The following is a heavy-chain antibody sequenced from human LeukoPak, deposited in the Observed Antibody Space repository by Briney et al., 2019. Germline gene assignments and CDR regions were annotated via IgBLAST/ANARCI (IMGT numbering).Heavy chain of an antibody. Sequence: GGSLRLSCVASGSTVSNNYMSWVRQAPGKGLDWVSIIYSGGGTYYADSVKGRFTISRDSSKNTLYLQMNSLRAEDTAVYYCARGGNGPFDYWGQGTLVTVSS. CDR1: GSTVSNNY. CDR3: ARGGNGPFDY. J-gene: IGHJ4*02. D-gene: IGHD3-16*01. CDR2: IYSGGGT. V-gene: IGHV3-53*01.